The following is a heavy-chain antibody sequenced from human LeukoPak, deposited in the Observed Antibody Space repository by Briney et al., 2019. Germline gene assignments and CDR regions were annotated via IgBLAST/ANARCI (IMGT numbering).Heavy chain of an antibody. Sequence: PGGSLRLSCAASGFTFSNCAMHWVRQAPGKGLEWVAFISYDGSNKYYADSVKGRFTISRDNSKNTLYLQMNSLRAEDTAVYYCAKEKYQLPYYYYYGMDVWGQGTTVTVSS. D-gene: IGHD2-2*01. V-gene: IGHV3-30-3*01. CDR2: ISYDGSNK. CDR1: GFTFSNCA. CDR3: AKEKYQLPYYYYYGMDV. J-gene: IGHJ6*02.